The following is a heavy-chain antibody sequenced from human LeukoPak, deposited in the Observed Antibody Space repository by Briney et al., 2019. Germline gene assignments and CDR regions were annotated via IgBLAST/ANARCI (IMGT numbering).Heavy chain of an antibody. D-gene: IGHD3-10*01. CDR3: ARYPQGPGTMLRGYDY. V-gene: IGHV3-30-3*01. Sequence: RSGGSLRLSCAASGFTFSSYAMHWVRQAPGKGLEWVAVISYDGSNKYYAASVKGRFTISRDNSKNTLFLQMNSLRAEDTAVYYCARYPQGPGTMLRGYDYWGQGTLVTVSS. CDR1: GFTFSSYA. J-gene: IGHJ4*02. CDR2: ISYDGSNK.